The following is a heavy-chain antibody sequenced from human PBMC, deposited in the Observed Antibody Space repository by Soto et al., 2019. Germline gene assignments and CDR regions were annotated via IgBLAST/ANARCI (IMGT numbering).Heavy chain of an antibody. V-gene: IGHV1-3*04. D-gene: IGHD5-12*01. CDR3: AKGPLRNWFDP. CDR1: GYTFTTYV. Sequence: GASVKVSCKASGYTFTTYVMHWVRQAPGQRLEWMGWINTGNGNTKYSQKFQGRVTITKNTSASTAYMELSSLRSEDTAVYYCAKGPLRNWFDPWGQGTLVTVSS. CDR2: INTGNGNT. J-gene: IGHJ5*02.